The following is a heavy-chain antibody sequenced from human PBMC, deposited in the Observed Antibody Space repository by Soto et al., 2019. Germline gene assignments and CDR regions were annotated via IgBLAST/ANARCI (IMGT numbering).Heavy chain of an antibody. J-gene: IGHJ4*02. CDR3: AEADGEQWLLPHLDK. CDR1: GFNFKKFA. Sequence: EVQLLESGGGVVQPGGSLRLSGVASGFNFKKFAMSWVRQAPGEGLEWVSGISCCGGSTSYADSVKGRFSIARDDSTNTLSLQMNNLRVEDTAQYYCAEADGEQWLLPHLDKWGQGTLVTVS. D-gene: IGHD6-19*01. V-gene: IGHV3-23*01. CDR2: ISCCGGST.